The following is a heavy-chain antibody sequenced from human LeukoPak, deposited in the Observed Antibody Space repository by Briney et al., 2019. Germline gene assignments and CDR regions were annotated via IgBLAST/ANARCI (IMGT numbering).Heavy chain of an antibody. CDR1: GGSISSYSYY. Sequence: PSGTLSLTCTVSGGSISSYSYYWGWIRQPPGKGLEWIGSIYYSGSTYYNPSLKSRVTISVDTSKNQFSLKLTSVTAADTAVYYCARVHYGSGSLYYYYYYMDVWGKGTTVTISS. J-gene: IGHJ6*03. V-gene: IGHV4-39*01. CDR2: IYYSGST. CDR3: ARVHYGSGSLYYYYYYMDV. D-gene: IGHD3-10*01.